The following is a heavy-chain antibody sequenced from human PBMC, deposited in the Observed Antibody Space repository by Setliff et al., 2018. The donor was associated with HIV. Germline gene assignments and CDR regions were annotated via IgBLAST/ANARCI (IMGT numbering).Heavy chain of an antibody. V-gene: IGHV4-34*01. Sequence: SETLSLTCAVYGGSFGGYYWNWIRQPPGKGLEWIGEINHSGTTNYNPSLKSRVTISVDTPKNQFSLKLSSVTAADTAVYYCARVPFTTGFDSWGQGTLVTVSS. CDR1: GGSFGGYY. CDR3: ARVPFTTGFDS. J-gene: IGHJ4*02. D-gene: IGHD3-3*01. CDR2: INHSGTT.